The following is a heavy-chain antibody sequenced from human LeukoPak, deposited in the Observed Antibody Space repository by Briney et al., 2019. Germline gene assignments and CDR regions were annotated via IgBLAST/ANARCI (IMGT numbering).Heavy chain of an antibody. CDR1: GFTLSSYA. V-gene: IGHV3-30-3*01. Sequence: GGSLRLSCAASGFTLSSYAMHWVRQAPGKGLDWVAVISYDGSNKYYADSVKGRFTISRDNSKNTLYLQMNSLRAEDTAVYYCARDSGKKGSIVNYWGQGTLVTVSS. CDR2: ISYDGSNK. D-gene: IGHD6-6*01. CDR3: ARDSGKKGSIVNY. J-gene: IGHJ4*02.